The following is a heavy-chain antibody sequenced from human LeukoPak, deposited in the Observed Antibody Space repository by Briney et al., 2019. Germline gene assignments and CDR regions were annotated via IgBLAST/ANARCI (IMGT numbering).Heavy chain of an antibody. CDR3: ARLAIYSSGEDS. V-gene: IGHV4-39*01. Sequence: KASETLSLTCTVSGGSISGSSYYWGWIRQPPGKGLEWIGSIYYSGSTYYDPSLKSRVTISVDTSKNQFSLKLSSVTAADTAVYYCARLAIYSSGEDSWGQGTLVTVSS. CDR2: IYYSGST. D-gene: IGHD6-19*01. CDR1: GGSISGSSYY. J-gene: IGHJ4*02.